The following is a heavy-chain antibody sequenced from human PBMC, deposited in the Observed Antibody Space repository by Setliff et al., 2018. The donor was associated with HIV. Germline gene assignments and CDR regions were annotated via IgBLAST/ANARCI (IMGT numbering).Heavy chain of an antibody. CDR3: VRLTADRTNYYYYMDV. D-gene: IGHD2-8*01. CDR1: GYTFSDYG. Sequence: ASVKVSCKASGYTFSDYGISWVRQAPGQGLEWMGWISADNGDTNYPQKLQGRVTMTTDISTNTAYMEVRSLSFDDTAVYYCVRLTADRTNYYYYMDVWGKGTTVTVSS. J-gene: IGHJ6*03. V-gene: IGHV1-18*01. CDR2: ISADNGDT.